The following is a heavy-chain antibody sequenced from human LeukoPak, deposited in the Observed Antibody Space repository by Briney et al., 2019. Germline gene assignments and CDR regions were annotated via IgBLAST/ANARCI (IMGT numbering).Heavy chain of an antibody. D-gene: IGHD3-10*01. J-gene: IGHJ4*02. CDR2: INTNTGNP. CDR1: GYTFTSYA. CDR3: ARKPLQLLWFGKSFPFDY. Sequence: GASVKVSCKASGYTFTSYAMNWVRQATGQGREWMGWINTNTGNPTYAQGFTGRFVFSLDTSVSTAYLQISSLKAEDTAVYYCARKPLQLLWFGKSFPFDYWGQGTLVTVSS. V-gene: IGHV7-4-1*02.